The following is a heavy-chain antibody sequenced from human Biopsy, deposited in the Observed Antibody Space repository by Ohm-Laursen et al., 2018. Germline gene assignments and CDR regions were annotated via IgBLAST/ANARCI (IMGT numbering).Heavy chain of an antibody. J-gene: IGHJ5*02. Sequence: PGTLSLTCTVSGGSIRSNGFYWGWIRQPPGKGLEWIGSISYRGTTSYNPSLKSRVAISVDTSKNQLSLSLNSVTAADTAVFYCARLRGGVVINYSWFDPWGQGILVTVSS. CDR2: ISYRGTT. CDR3: ARLRGGVVINYSWFDP. D-gene: IGHD3-3*01. CDR1: GGSIRSNGFY. V-gene: IGHV4-39*01.